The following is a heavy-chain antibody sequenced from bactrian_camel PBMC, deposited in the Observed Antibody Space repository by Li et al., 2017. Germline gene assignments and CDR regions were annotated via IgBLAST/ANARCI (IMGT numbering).Heavy chain of an antibody. V-gene: IGHV3S6*01. CDR3: AISPDCGYCSHGAWAYTR. J-gene: IGHJ4*01. Sequence: HVQLVESGGGSVQAGGSLRLSCAGTGYTYSSNCMGWFRQAPGKEREGVAALDSNGKATYMDSVRGRFAVAKDSAGTNLTLQMTDLKSEDTAMSACAISPDCGYCSHGAWAYTRWGQGTQVTVS. CDR2: LDSNGKAT. CDR1: GYTYSSNC. D-gene: IGHD1*01.